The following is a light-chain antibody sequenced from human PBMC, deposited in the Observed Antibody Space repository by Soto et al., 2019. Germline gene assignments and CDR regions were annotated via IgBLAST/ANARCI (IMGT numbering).Light chain of an antibody. V-gene: IGLV2-14*01. Sequence: QSALTQPASVSGPPGQSITISCTRTSSDVGGYNYVSWYQHHPGKAPKLMIYEVTNRPSGVSNRFSGSKSGNTASLTISGLQAEDEADYYCSSYTTTNTYVFGTGTQLTVL. CDR3: SSYTTTNTYV. CDR1: SSDVGGYNY. J-gene: IGLJ1*01. CDR2: EVT.